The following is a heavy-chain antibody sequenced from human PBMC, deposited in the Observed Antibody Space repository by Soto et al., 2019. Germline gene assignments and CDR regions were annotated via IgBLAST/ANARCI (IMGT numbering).Heavy chain of an antibody. CDR3: XXXXXXXXLGXFDP. CDR1: GGSISSGGYY. V-gene: IGHV4-31*01. J-gene: IGHJ5*02. CDR2: IYHSGTT. Sequence: QVQLQESGPGLVKPSQTLSLTCTVSGGSISSGGYYWSWIRQHPGKGLEWIGYIYHSGTTYYNPXLXXXXXXXXXXXXXXXXXXXXXXXXXXXXXXXXXXXXXXXXLGXFDPWGQGTLVTVSS.